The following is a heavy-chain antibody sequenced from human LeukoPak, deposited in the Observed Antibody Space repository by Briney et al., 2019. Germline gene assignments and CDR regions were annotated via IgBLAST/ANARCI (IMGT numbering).Heavy chain of an antibody. CDR3: ARTLSRWDPFDY. V-gene: IGHV4-59*01. D-gene: IGHD1-26*01. J-gene: IGHJ4*02. CDR2: IYYTGST. CDR1: GGSISSYF. Sequence: PSETLSLTCTISGGSISSYFWSWIRQPPGKGLEWIGYIYYTGSTNYNPSLKSRVIISLDTSKNQFSLKLSSVTAADTAAYYCARTLSRWDPFDYWGQGTLVTVSS.